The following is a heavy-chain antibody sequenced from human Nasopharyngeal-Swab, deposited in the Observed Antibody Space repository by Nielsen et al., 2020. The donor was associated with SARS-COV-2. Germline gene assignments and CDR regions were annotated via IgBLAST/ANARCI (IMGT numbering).Heavy chain of an antibody. V-gene: IGHV1-58*02. Sequence: SVKVSCKASGFTFTSSAMQWVRQARGQRLEWIGWIVVGSGNTNYAQKFQERVTITRDMSTSTAYMELSSLRSEDTAVYYCAADRGCSGGSCYSHHYYYMDVWGKGTTVTVSS. D-gene: IGHD2-15*01. CDR1: GFTFTSSA. CDR3: AADRGCSGGSCYSHHYYYMDV. J-gene: IGHJ6*03. CDR2: IVVGSGNT.